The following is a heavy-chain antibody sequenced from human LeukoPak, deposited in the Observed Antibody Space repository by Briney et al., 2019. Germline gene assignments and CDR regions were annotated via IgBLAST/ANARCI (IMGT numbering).Heavy chain of an antibody. D-gene: IGHD6-6*01. V-gene: IGHV3-7*03. J-gene: IGHJ3*01. Sequence: GSLRLSCAVSGFTFSGFWMSWSRQAPGKGLEWVTSINSDGSEGYYADVVKGRFTISRDNAKNSLYLQINSLRAEDTAVYYCARSSYSSSSSVWGQGTMVTVSS. CDR3: ARSSYSSSSSV. CDR1: GFTFSGFW. CDR2: INSDGSEG.